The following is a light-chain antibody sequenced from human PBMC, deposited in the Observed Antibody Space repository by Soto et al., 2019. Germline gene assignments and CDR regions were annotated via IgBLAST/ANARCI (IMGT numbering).Light chain of an antibody. CDR2: DAS. V-gene: IGKV1-5*01. J-gene: IGKJ1*01. CDR3: QQYNSYSRT. Sequence: DIPMTQSPSTLSASVGDRVTITCRASQSISSWLAWYQQKPGKAPKLLIYDASSLESGVPSRFSGSGSGTEFPLTISILQPDDFATYYCQQYNSYSRTFGQGTKVEIK. CDR1: QSISSW.